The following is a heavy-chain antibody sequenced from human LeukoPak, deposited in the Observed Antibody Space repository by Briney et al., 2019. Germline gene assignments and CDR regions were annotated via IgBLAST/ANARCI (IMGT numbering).Heavy chain of an antibody. V-gene: IGHV3-21*01. CDR3: ATTVVIATTEAFDI. CDR1: GFTFSSYS. Sequence: GGSLRLSCAASGFTFSSYSMNWVRQAPGKGLEWVSSISSSSSYIYYADSVKGRFTISRDNAKNSLYLQMNSLRAEDTAVYYCATTVVIATTEAFDIWGQGTMVTVSS. J-gene: IGHJ3*02. CDR2: ISSSSSYI. D-gene: IGHD2-21*01.